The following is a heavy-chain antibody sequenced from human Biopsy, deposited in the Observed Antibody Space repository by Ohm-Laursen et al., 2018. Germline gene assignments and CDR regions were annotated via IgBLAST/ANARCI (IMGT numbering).Heavy chain of an antibody. J-gene: IGHJ4*02. CDR3: ARERGRKSIAATDY. CDR1: GFTFSSYA. CDR2: IAERSTYI. V-gene: IGHV3-21*06. D-gene: IGHD6-6*01. Sequence: LSLTCAASGFTFSSYAMEWVRQAPGQGLEWVSSIAERSTYISYADSVKGRFTISRDNAQNSLYLQMNNLRVEDTAVYYCARERGRKSIAATDYWGQGGLVTVSS.